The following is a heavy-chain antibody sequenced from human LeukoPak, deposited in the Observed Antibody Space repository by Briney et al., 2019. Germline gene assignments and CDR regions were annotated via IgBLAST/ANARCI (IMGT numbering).Heavy chain of an antibody. V-gene: IGHV1-2*02. D-gene: IGHD2-2*01. CDR3: AREGYCSSISCYAP. J-gene: IGHJ5*02. CDR2: INPNGGGT. Sequence: EASVKVSCKASGYTFTGYYIHWVRQAPGQGLEWMGWINPNGGGTNYAQKFQGRVTMTRDTSISTAYMELSRLRSDDTAVYYCAREGYCSSISCYAPWGQGTLVTVSS. CDR1: GYTFTGYY.